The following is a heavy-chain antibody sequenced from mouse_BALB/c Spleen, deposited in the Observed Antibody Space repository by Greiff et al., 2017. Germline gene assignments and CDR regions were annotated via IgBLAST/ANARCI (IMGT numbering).Heavy chain of an antibody. D-gene: IGHD3-1*01. CDR3: ARDSSGYPYAMDY. J-gene: IGHJ4*01. Sequence: EVKLMESGGGLVKPGGSLKLSCAASGFTFSSYAMSWVRQTPEKRLEWVASISSGGSTSYPDSVMGRFTISRDNARNILYLQMSSLRSEDTAMYYCARDSSGYPYAMDYWGQGTSVTVSS. V-gene: IGHV5-6-5*01. CDR1: GFTFSSYA. CDR2: ISSGGST.